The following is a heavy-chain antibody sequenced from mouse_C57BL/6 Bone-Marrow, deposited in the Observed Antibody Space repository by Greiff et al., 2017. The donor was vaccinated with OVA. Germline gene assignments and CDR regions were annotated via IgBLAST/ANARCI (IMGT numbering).Heavy chain of an antibody. CDR3: AREAGYYYWYFDV. D-gene: IGHD2-3*01. Sequence: ESGPGLVKPSQSLSLTCSVTGYSITSGYYWNWIRQFPGNKLEWMGYISYDGSNNYNPSLKNRISITRDTSKNQFFLKLNSVTTEDTATYYCAREAGYYYWYFDVWGTGTTVTVSS. CDR1: GYSITSGYY. CDR2: ISYDGSN. J-gene: IGHJ1*03. V-gene: IGHV3-6*01.